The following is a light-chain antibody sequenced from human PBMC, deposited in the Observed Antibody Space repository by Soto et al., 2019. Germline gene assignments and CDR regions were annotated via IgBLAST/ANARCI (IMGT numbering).Light chain of an antibody. CDR2: STD. V-gene: IGLV7-43*01. CDR3: LLCYGGVHV. Sequence: QAVVTQEPSLTVSPGGTVTLTCASSTGAVTSDHYPNWFQQKPGQAPRALIYSTDDRHSWTPARFSGSLLGGKAAPTLSGVQPEDEAEYYCLLCYGGVHVFGGGTKLTVL. J-gene: IGLJ3*02. CDR1: TGAVTSDHY.